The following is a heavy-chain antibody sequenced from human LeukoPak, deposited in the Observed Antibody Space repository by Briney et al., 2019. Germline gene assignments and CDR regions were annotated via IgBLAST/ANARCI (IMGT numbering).Heavy chain of an antibody. V-gene: IGHV3-20*01. CDR3: ARDDGSNGYSSGWYVGAFDI. Sequence: PGGSLRLSCAASGFTFSSYSMNWVRQAPGKGLEWVSGINWNGGSTGYADSVKGRFTISRDNAKNSLYLQMNSLRAEDTALYHCARDDGSNGYSSGWYVGAFDIWGQGTMVTVSS. J-gene: IGHJ3*02. D-gene: IGHD6-19*01. CDR2: INWNGGST. CDR1: GFTFSSYS.